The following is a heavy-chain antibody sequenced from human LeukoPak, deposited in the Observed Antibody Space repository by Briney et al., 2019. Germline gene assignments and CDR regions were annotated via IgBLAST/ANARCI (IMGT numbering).Heavy chain of an antibody. V-gene: IGHV3-20*04. CDR2: INWNGGST. J-gene: IGHJ4*02. CDR1: GFAFDDYG. CDR3: ARNLVGAQLY. D-gene: IGHD1-26*01. Sequence: AGGSLRLSCAASGFAFDDYGMSWVRQAPGKGLEWVSGINWNGGSTAYADSVKGRFTISRDNAKNSLYLQMSSLRAEDTAVYYCARNLVGAQLYWGQGTLVTVSS.